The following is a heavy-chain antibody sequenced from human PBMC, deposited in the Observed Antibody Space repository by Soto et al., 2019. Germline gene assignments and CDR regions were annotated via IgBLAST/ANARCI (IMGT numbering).Heavy chain of an antibody. V-gene: IGHV1-2*02. J-gene: IGHJ4*02. CDR1: GYTFTGYY. CDR2: INPNSGGT. Sequence: ASVKVSCKASGYTFTGYYMHWVRQAPGQGLEWMGWINPNSGGTKYSQKFQGRVTITRDTSASTAYMELSSLRSEDTAVYYCARVSGWYHLDYWGQGTLVTVSS. CDR3: ARVSGWYHLDY. D-gene: IGHD6-19*01.